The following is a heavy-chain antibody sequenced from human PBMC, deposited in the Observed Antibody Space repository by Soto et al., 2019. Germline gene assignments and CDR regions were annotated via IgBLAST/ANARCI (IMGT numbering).Heavy chain of an antibody. D-gene: IGHD4-17*01. Sequence: ASVKVSCKASGYTFTSYAMHWVRQAPGQRLEWMGWINAGNGNTKYSQKFQGRVTITRDTSASTAYMELSSLRSEDTAVHYCARDYTVTSYYFDYWGQGTLVTVSS. CDR2: INAGNGNT. J-gene: IGHJ4*02. CDR3: ARDYTVTSYYFDY. V-gene: IGHV1-3*01. CDR1: GYTFTSYA.